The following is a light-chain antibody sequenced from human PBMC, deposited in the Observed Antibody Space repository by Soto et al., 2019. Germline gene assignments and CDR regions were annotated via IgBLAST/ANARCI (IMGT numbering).Light chain of an antibody. CDR1: QTLSINS. CDR2: AAS. Sequence: EIVLTQPPDTLSLSPGERATLFCRASQTLSINSLAWYQQKPGQAPRLLIYAASTRDTGIPDRFNGSGSGTDFALTINRLEPEDFAVYYCQQYDGAPLTFGPGTKVDVK. V-gene: IGKV3-20*01. CDR3: QQYDGAPLT. J-gene: IGKJ3*01.